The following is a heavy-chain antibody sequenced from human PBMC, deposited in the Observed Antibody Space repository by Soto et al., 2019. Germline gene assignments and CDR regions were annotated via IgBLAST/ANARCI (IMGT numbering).Heavy chain of an antibody. Sequence: GGSLRLSCAASGFTFSSYSMNWVRQAPGKGLEWVSSISSSSSYIYYADSVKGRFTISRDNAKNSLYLQMNSLRAEDTAVYYCARDKGDYYDSSGYYGYYYGMDVWGQGTTVTVSS. D-gene: IGHD3-22*01. J-gene: IGHJ6*02. CDR3: ARDKGDYYDSSGYYGYYYGMDV. CDR1: GFTFSSYS. CDR2: ISSSSSYI. V-gene: IGHV3-21*01.